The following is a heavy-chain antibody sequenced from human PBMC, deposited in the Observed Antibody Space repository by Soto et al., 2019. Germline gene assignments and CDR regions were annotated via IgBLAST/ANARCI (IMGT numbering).Heavy chain of an antibody. CDR2: MSFDGNTQ. CDR1: GFSFSGHG. V-gene: IGHV3-30*18. J-gene: IGHJ4*02. D-gene: IGHD4-17*01. CDR3: AKGRYGGNSGDCFDS. Sequence: PGGSLRLSCAASGFSFSGHGMHWVRQAPGKGLEWVALMSFDGNTQAYADSVKGRFTVSRDNSKKTLSLQMNSLRTEDTAVYYCAKGRYGGNSGDCFDSWGQGTLVTVSS.